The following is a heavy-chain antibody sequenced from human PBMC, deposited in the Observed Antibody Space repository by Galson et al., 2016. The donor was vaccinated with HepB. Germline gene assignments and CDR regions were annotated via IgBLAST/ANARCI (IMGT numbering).Heavy chain of an antibody. Sequence: SLRLSCAASGFTSSNYAMTWVRQAPGKGLQWVSAISGSGGSTYYADSVEGRFTISRDSSKNTVYLQMNNLRAEDTALYCCAKGKKGRDYYAMDVWGQGATVTVSS. CDR3: AKGKKGRDYYAMDV. CDR2: ISGSGGST. V-gene: IGHV3-23*01. J-gene: IGHJ6*02. CDR1: GFTSSNYA.